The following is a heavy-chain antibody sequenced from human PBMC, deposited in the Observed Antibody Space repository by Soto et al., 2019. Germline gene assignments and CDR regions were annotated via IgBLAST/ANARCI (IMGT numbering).Heavy chain of an antibody. V-gene: IGHV3-66*01. J-gene: IGHJ4*02. CDR3: ARVTTLAFDY. CDR1: GLTVSTNY. CDR2: MYSDGRT. D-gene: IGHD3-22*01. Sequence: EVQLVESGGGLVQPGGSLRLSCAAPGLTVSTNYMSWVRQAPGKGLEWVSIMYSDGRTYHADSVKGRFTISRDNSKNLLYLQMNGLRAEDTAVYYCARVTTLAFDYWGQGTLVTVSS.